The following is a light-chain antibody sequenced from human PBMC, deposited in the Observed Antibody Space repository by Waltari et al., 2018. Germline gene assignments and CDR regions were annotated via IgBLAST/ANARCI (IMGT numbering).Light chain of an antibody. CDR1: SSDVGGYTY. V-gene: IGLV2-14*03. CDR3: SSYTSTNTWM. Sequence: QSALTQPASVSGSPGQSITISCTGTSSDVGGYTYVTWSQQHPGKAPKLTIFDVNKRPSGVSNPFSAAKAGNTASLTISGLQAEDEAEYHCSSYTSTNTWMFGGGTKLTVL. CDR2: DVN. J-gene: IGLJ3*02.